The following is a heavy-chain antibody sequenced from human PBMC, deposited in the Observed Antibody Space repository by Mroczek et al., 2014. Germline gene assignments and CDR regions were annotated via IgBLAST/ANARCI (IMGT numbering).Heavy chain of an antibody. V-gene: IGHV4-31*03. J-gene: IGHJ5*02. CDR1: GGSISSGGYY. D-gene: IGHD3-3*01. Sequence: QVQLQQWGPGLVKPSQTLSLTCTVSGGSISSGGYYWSWIRQHPGKGLEWIGYIYYSGSTYYNPSLKSRVTISVDTSKNQFSLKLSSVTAADTAVYYCARERGGTIFGVVSGFDPWGQGTLVTVSS. CDR3: ARERGGTIFGVVSGFDP. CDR2: IYYSGST.